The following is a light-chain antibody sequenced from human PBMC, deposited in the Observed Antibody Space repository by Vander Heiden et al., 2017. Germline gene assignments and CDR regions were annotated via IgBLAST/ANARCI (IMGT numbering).Light chain of an antibody. V-gene: IGLV3-1*01. J-gene: IGLJ3*02. CDR3: QVWDDNTLWV. CDR2: ENN. CDR1: DLWQEY. Sequence: SYDLTQPPSVSVSPGQTASITCSGDDLWQEYAWWYQQKPGQYPVLVIYENNKRPSGITERFSASNSGNTATLTISGTQHMDEADYYYQVWDDNTLWVFGGGTKLTVL.